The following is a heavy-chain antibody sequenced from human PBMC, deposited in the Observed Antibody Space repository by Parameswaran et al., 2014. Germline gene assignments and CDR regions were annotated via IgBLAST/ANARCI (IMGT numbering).Heavy chain of an antibody. D-gene: IGHD3-10*01. CDR3: ARSTYSASGTSYPSHSMDL. J-gene: IGHJ6*02. V-gene: IGHV3-23*01. Sequence: RWIRQPPGKGLEWVSSISPTPGSTNHADSVTGRFTVSRDNSKNILYLQVRSLRAEDTATYYCARSTYSASGTSYPSHSMDLWGQGTTVTVSS. CDR2: ISPTPGST.